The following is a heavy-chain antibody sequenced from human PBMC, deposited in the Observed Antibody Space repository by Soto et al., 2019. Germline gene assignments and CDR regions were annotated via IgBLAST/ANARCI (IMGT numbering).Heavy chain of an antibody. CDR3: ARTQYYDFWSGYYTGPYYYYGMDV. V-gene: IGHV2-70*11. J-gene: IGHJ6*02. D-gene: IGHD3-3*01. CDR2: IDWDDDK. CDR1: GFSLSTSGMC. Sequence: GSGPTLVNPTQTLTLTCTLSGFSLSTSGMCVSWIRQPPGKALEWLARIDWDDDKYYSTSLKTRLTISKDTSKNQVVLTMTNMDPVDTATYYCARTQYYDFWSGYYTGPYYYYGMDVWGQGTTVTVSS.